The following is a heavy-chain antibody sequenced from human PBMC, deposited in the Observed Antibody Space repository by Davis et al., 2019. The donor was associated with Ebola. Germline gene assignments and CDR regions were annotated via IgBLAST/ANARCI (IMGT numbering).Heavy chain of an antibody. D-gene: IGHD3-3*01. Sequence: MPSETLSLTCAVHGGSLSGYFWTWIRQSPGKGLEWIGTISQSGSLTYYNSSLKSRVTISVDTSKNQFSLKLSSVTAADTAVYYCARGLRFLEWFYSNWFDPWGQGTLVTVSS. CDR3: ARGLRFLEWFYSNWFDP. CDR1: GGSLSGYF. V-gene: IGHV4-34*01. CDR2: ISQSGSLT. J-gene: IGHJ5*02.